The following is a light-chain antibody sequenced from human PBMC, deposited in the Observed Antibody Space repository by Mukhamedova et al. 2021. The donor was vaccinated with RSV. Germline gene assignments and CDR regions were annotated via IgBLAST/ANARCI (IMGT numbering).Light chain of an antibody. Sequence: LIYDASNLETGVPSRFSGSGSGTDFTFTISSLQPEGVATSYCQKYDNVCLFGGGTKVEIK. CDR2: DAS. CDR3: QKYDNVCL. V-gene: IGKV1-33*01. J-gene: IGKJ4*01.